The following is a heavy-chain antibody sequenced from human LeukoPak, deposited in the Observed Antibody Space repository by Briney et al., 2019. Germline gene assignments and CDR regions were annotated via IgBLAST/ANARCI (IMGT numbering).Heavy chain of an antibody. CDR3: APSAFDY. Sequence: GGPLRLSCAASGFTFSSYAMSWVRQAPGKGLEWVSTISDSGGSTYYADSVKGRFTNFRDNSKNTLYLQMNSLRAEDTAVYYCAPSAFDYWGQGTLVTVSS. V-gene: IGHV3-23*01. CDR1: GFTFSSYA. J-gene: IGHJ4*02. CDR2: ISDSGGST.